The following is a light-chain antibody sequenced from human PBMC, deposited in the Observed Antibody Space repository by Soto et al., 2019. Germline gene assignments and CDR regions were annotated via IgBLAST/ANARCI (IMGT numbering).Light chain of an antibody. Sequence: EVVLTQSPATLSLSPGERATLSCTASQSISTYLTWYQHKPGQAPRLLIYDASRRAPGIPARFSDSGSGTDFTLTISSLEPEDFAVYYCQQRRNWPPLTFGGGTKVEIK. CDR1: QSISTY. V-gene: IGKV3-11*01. CDR3: QQRRNWPPLT. CDR2: DAS. J-gene: IGKJ4*01.